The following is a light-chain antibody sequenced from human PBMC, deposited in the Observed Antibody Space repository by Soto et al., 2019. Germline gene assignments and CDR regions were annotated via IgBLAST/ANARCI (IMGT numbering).Light chain of an antibody. CDR2: DAS. CDR3: QQYNSYSPLT. V-gene: IGKV1-5*01. Sequence: DIQLTQSPSFLSASVGDRVTITCRASQSISSWLAWYQQKPGIAPKLLIYDASSLESGVPSRFSGSGSGTEFTLTISSLQPDDFATYYCQQYNSYSPLTFGGGTKVDI. CDR1: QSISSW. J-gene: IGKJ4*01.